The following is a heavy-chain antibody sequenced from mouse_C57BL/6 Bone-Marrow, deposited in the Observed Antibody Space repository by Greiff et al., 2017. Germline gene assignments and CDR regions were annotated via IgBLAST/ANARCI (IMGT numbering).Heavy chain of an antibody. D-gene: IGHD1-1*01. CDR1: GYTFTEYT. Sequence: QVQLKESGAELVKPGASVKLSCKASGYTFTEYTIHWVKQRSGQGLEWIGWFYPGSGSIKYNEKFKDKATLTADKSSSTVYMELSRLTSEDSAVYFCARHEEAFITTVVATDYAMDYWGQGTSVTVSS. CDR3: ARHEEAFITTVVATDYAMDY. J-gene: IGHJ4*01. V-gene: IGHV1-62-2*01. CDR2: FYPGSGSI.